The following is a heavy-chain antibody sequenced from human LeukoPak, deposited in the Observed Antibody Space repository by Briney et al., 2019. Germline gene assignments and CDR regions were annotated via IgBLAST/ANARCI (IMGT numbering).Heavy chain of an antibody. CDR2: ISGDDGNT. V-gene: IGHV3-23*01. CDR1: GFIFSTSA. J-gene: IGHJ4*02. D-gene: IGHD3-16*01. CDR3: ATLGAREY. Sequence: PGGSLRLSCAASGFIFSTSATHWAPQAPGKGLEWVSNISGDDGNTYYADSVRGRFTIYRDIPKNTLYLQMNRLRAEATAVYYCATLGAREYWGRGPLVSVSS.